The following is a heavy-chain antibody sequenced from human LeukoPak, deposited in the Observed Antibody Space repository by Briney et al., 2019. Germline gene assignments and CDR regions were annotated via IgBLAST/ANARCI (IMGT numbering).Heavy chain of an antibody. CDR3: AKVIGYSSGWYDY. CDR1: GFTFDDYA. D-gene: IGHD6-19*01. CDR2: ISGSGGST. V-gene: IGHV3-23*01. J-gene: IGHJ4*02. Sequence: GGSLRLSCAASGFTFDDYAMSWVRQAPGKGLEWVSAISGSGGSTYYADSVKGRFTISRDNSKNTLYLQMNSLRAEDTAVYYCAKVIGYSSGWYDYWGQGTLVTVSS.